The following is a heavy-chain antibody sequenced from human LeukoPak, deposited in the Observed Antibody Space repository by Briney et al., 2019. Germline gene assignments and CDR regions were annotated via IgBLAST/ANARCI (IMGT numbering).Heavy chain of an antibody. J-gene: IGHJ4*02. Sequence: AASVKVSCKASGYTFTNYYIHWVRQAPGQGLEWMGIINPSGGSTNYAQKFQGRVTMTRDTSTSTVYMELSSLRSEDAAVYYCARGPTVVTLYYFDYWGRGTLVTVSS. D-gene: IGHD4-23*01. CDR2: INPSGGST. V-gene: IGHV1-46*01. CDR1: GYTFTNYY. CDR3: ARGPTVVTLYYFDY.